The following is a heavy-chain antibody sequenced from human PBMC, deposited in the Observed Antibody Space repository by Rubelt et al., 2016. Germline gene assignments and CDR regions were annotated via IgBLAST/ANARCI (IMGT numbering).Heavy chain of an antibody. Sequence: QLQLQESGPGLVKPSETLSLTCTVSGGSISSSSYYWGWIRQPPGKGLEWIGSIYYSGSTYYNPSLKSRVTISVDTSKNQFSLKLSSVTAADTAVYYCARAPNWNPRGWFDPWGQGTLVTVSS. D-gene: IGHD1-1*01. CDR3: ARAPNWNPRGWFDP. CDR1: GGSISSSSYY. CDR2: IYYSGST. V-gene: IGHV4-39*01. J-gene: IGHJ5*02.